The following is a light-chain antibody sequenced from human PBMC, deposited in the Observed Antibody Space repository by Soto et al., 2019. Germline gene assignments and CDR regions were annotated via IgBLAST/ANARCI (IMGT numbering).Light chain of an antibody. J-gene: IGKJ1*01. CDR3: QQYGSSPWT. V-gene: IGKV3-20*01. CDR1: QSVSSSY. Sequence: EILLTQSPGTLSLSPGERATLSCRASQSVSSSYLAWYQQKPGQAPRLLIYGASSSATGIPDRFSGSGSGTDFTLTISRLEPEDFAVYSCQQYGSSPWTFGQGTNIEIK. CDR2: GAS.